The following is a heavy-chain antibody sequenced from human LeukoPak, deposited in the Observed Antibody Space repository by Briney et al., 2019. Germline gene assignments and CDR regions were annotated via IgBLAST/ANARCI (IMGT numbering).Heavy chain of an antibody. V-gene: IGHV4-4*07. CDR3: ARSVRSYDSSGYYNNWFDP. Sequence: PSETLSLTCTVSGGSISSYYWSWIRQPAGKGLEWIGRIYTSGSTNYNPSLKSRVTMSVDTSKDQFSLKLSSVTAADTAVYYCARSVRSYDSSGYYNNWFDPWGQGTLVTVSS. D-gene: IGHD3-22*01. J-gene: IGHJ5*02. CDR2: IYTSGST. CDR1: GGSISSYY.